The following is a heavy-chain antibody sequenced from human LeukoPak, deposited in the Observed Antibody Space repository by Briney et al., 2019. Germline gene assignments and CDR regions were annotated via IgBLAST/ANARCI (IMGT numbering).Heavy chain of an antibody. CDR1: GYTFTSYG. CDR3: ARGSPPYCGGDCYGLDY. V-gene: IGHV1-18*01. D-gene: IGHD2-21*02. CDR2: ISAYNGNT. J-gene: IGHJ4*02. Sequence: ASVKVSCKASGYTFTSYGISWVRQAPGQGLEWMGWISAYNGNTNYAQKLQGRVTMTTDTSTSTAYMELRSLRSDDTAVYYCARGSPPYCGGDCYGLDYWGQGTLVTVSS.